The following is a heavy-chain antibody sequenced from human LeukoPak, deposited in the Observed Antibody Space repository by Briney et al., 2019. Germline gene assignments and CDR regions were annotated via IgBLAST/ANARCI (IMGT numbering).Heavy chain of an antibody. D-gene: IGHD3-22*01. J-gene: IGHJ4*02. CDR3: ARDRYYYDSSGYYDY. V-gene: IGHV4-4*02. Sequence: PGGSLRLSCAASGFTFSSYEMNWVRQAPGKGLEWIGEIYHSGSTNYNPSLKSRVTIPVDKSKNQFSLKLSPVTAADTAVYYCARDRYYYDSSGYYDYWGQGTLVTVSS. CDR1: GFTFSSYEM. CDR2: IYHSGST.